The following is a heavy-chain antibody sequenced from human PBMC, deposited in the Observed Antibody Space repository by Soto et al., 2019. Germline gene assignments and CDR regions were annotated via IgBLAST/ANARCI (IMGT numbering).Heavy chain of an antibody. CDR1: GYTFTSYY. Sequence: QVQLVQSGAEVKKPGASVKVSCKASGYTFTSYYMHWVRQAPGQGLEWMGLINPSGGSTSYAQKFPGRVTMTMDTSTSTVYMELSVLISEDTAVYYCARDRQQLVYNWFDPWGQGTLVTVSS. CDR2: INPSGGST. D-gene: IGHD6-13*01. J-gene: IGHJ5*02. V-gene: IGHV1-46*03. CDR3: ARDRQQLVYNWFDP.